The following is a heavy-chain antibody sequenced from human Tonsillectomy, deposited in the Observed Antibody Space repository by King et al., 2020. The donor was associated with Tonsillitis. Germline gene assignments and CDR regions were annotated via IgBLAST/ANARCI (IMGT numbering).Heavy chain of an antibody. J-gene: IGHJ3*02. CDR2: IWYDGSSK. V-gene: IGHV3-33*08. CDR1: GFTFSIYG. Sequence: VQLVESGGGVVQPGRSLRLSCAASGFTFSIYGMHWVRQAPGKGLEWVAIIWYDGSSKYYADSVMGRFTISRDNSKNTLYLQMNSLRAEDTAVYYCARIGGVHDAFDIWVQGTVVTVSS. CDR3: ARIGGVHDAFDI. D-gene: IGHD3-16*01.